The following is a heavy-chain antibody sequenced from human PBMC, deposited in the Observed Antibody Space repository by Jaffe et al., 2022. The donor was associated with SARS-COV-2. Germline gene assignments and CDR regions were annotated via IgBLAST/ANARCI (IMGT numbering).Heavy chain of an antibody. CDR1: GGSISSSSHY. Sequence: QLQLQESGPGLVKPSETLSLTCTVSGGSISSSSHYWGWIRQPPGKGLEWIGSIYYSGSTYYNPSLKSRVTISVDTSKNQFSLKLSSVTAADTAVYYCARSSRGAQDYWGQGTLVTVSS. CDR3: ARSSRGAQDY. J-gene: IGHJ4*02. CDR2: IYYSGST. D-gene: IGHD1-26*01. V-gene: IGHV4-39*01.